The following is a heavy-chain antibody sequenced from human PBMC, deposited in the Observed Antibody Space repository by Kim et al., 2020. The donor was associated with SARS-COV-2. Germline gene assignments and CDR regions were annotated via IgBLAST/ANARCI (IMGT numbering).Heavy chain of an antibody. V-gene: IGHV3-48*02. Sequence: GDTVKGRFTMTTDNAKSSMYLEMNSLRDEDTAVYYCAGETGREAKFDCWGQGTLVTVSS. D-gene: IGHD1-26*01. J-gene: IGHJ4*02. CDR3: AGETGREAKFDC.